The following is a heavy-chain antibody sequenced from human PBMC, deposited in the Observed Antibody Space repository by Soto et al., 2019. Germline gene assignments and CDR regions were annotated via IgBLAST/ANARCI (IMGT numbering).Heavy chain of an antibody. D-gene: IGHD2-15*01. CDR2: INAGNGNT. CDR3: ARDILFDS. CDR1: GYTFTSYA. J-gene: IGHJ4*02. Sequence: QVQLVQSGAEEKKPGASVKVSCKASGYTFTSYAMHWVRQAPGQRLEWLGWINAGNGNTKYSQKFQGRVTITRDTSASTAYMELSSLRSEDTAWNSCARDILFDSWAQGPLVTFSS. V-gene: IGHV1-3*05.